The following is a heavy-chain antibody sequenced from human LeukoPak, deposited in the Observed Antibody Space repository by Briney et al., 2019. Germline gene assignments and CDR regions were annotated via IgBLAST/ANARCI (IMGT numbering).Heavy chain of an antibody. CDR1: GFTLSSYA. CDR2: ISGSGGST. D-gene: IGHD6-19*01. V-gene: IGHV3-23*01. CDR3: AKDLRSSGWYHYFDY. Sequence: GGSLRLSCAASGFTLSSYAMSWVRQAPGKGLXXXXXISGSGGSTYYADSVKGRFTISRDNSKNTLYLQMNSLRAEDTAVYYCAKDLRSSGWYHYFDYWGQGTLVTVSS. J-gene: IGHJ4*02.